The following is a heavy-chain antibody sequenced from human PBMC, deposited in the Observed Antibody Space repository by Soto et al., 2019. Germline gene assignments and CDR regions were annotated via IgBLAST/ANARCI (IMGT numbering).Heavy chain of an antibody. Sequence: SVKVSCKASGGTFGSYAISWVRQAPVQGLEWMGGIIPIFGTANYAQKFQGRVTITADKSTSTAYMELSSLRSEDTAVYYCARGGVAAAGTSSPYYYGMDVWGQGTTVTVSS. V-gene: IGHV1-69*06. J-gene: IGHJ6*02. CDR3: ARGGVAAAGTSSPYYYGMDV. CDR1: GGTFGSYA. CDR2: IIPIFGTA. D-gene: IGHD6-13*01.